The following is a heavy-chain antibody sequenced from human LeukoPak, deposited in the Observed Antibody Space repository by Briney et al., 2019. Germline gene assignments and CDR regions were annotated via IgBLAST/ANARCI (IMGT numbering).Heavy chain of an antibody. V-gene: IGHV3-21*01. Sequence: GGSLRLSCAASGFSFSSYTMNWVRQAPGKGLEWVSCISRSSNYIYYADSVKGRFTISRDNAKNSLYLQMNSLRAEDTAVYYCARDPYSGGYGDYYYYYMDLWGQGTTVTISS. CDR2: ISRSSNYI. J-gene: IGHJ6*03. CDR1: GFSFSSYT. D-gene: IGHD1-26*01. CDR3: ARDPYSGGYGDYYYYYMDL.